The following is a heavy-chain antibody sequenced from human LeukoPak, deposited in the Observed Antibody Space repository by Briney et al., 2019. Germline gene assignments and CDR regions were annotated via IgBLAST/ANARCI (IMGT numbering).Heavy chain of an antibody. V-gene: IGHV3-48*01. CDR3: AREPRENKASGYYSN. J-gene: IGHJ4*02. Sequence: GGSLRLSCAASGFTFSSYSMNWVRQAPGKGLEWVSYISSSSSTIYYADSVKGRFTISRDNAKNSPYLQMNSLRAEDTAVYYCAREPRENKASGYYSNWGQGTLVTVSS. CDR2: ISSSSSTI. D-gene: IGHD3-22*01. CDR1: GFTFSSYS.